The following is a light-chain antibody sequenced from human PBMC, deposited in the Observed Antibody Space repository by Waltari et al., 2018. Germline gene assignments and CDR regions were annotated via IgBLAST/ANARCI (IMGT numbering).Light chain of an antibody. Sequence: SYELTPPPTVSVSPGPTASLPCSGDQLGHYFASWYQHKPGQSPVVVIYEDKKRPSGLPERFSGSNSGNAATLNISGTQAVDEADYYCQTWDGTTAVFGGGTKLTVL. V-gene: IGLV3-1*01. CDR1: QLGHYF. CDR3: QTWDGTTAV. CDR2: EDK. J-gene: IGLJ3*02.